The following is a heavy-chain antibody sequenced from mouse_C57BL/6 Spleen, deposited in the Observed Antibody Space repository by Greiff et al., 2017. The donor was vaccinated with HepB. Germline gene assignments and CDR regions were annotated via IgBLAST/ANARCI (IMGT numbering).Heavy chain of an antibody. CDR2: ISYSGST. V-gene: IGHV3-8*01. CDR1: GYSITSDY. CDR3: ARYPLLREGYFDV. D-gene: IGHD1-1*01. Sequence: EVKLVESGPGLAKPSQTLSLTCSVTGYSITSDYWNWIRKFPGNKLEYMGYISYSGSTYYNPSLKSRISITRDTSKNQYYLQLNSVTTEDTATYYCARYPLLREGYFDVWGTGTTVTVSS. J-gene: IGHJ1*03.